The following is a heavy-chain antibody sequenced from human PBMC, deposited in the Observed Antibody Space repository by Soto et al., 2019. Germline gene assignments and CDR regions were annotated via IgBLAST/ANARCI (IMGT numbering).Heavy chain of an antibody. D-gene: IGHD1-26*01. J-gene: IGHJ4*02. CDR3: ARVDRKQWDLLRRFYFDY. Sequence: PSETLSLTCAVYGGSFSSNWWSWVRQPPGKGLEWIGEIYHSGSTNYNPSLKSRVTISVDKSKNQFSLKLSSVTAADTAMYYCARVDRKQWDLLRRFYFDYWGQGTMVTVSS. CDR1: GGSFSSNW. V-gene: IGHV4-4*02. CDR2: IYHSGST.